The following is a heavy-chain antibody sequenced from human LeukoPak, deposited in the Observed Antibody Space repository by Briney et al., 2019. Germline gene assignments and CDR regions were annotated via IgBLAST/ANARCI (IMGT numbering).Heavy chain of an antibody. J-gene: IGHJ6*02. V-gene: IGHV3-69-1*01. CDR1: GFTFSNYN. CDR2: ISSSRTM. CDR3: AREREAADPNYYGMDV. Sequence: GGSLRLSCAASGFTFSNYNMNWVRQAPGKGLEWVSIISSSRTMHYADSVKGRFTISRDNSKNTLYLQMNSLRAEDTAVCYCAREREAADPNYYGMDVWGQGTTVTVSS. D-gene: IGHD6-13*01.